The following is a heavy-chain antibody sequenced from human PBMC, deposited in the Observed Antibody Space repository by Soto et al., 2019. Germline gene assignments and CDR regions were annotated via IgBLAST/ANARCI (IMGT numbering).Heavy chain of an antibody. CDR2: TRNKANSYTT. Sequence: GGSLRLSCAASGFTFSDHYMDWVHQAPGKGLEWVGRTRNKANSYTTEYAASVKGRFTISRDDSKNSLYLQMNSLKTEDTAVYYCAYWGGSGFDYWGQGTLVTVSS. V-gene: IGHV3-72*01. CDR1: GFTFSDHY. J-gene: IGHJ4*02. CDR3: AYWGGSGFDY. D-gene: IGHD7-27*01.